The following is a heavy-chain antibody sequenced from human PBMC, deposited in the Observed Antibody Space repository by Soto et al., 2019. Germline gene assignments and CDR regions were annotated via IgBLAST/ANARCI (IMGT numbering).Heavy chain of an antibody. CDR3: ARYYYDSSGYYDY. J-gene: IGHJ4*02. CDR1: GYGFTSYW. CDR2: IDPSDSYT. V-gene: IGHV5-10-1*01. D-gene: IGHD3-22*01. Sequence: GESLKISCKASGYGFTSYWISWVRQMPGKGLEWMGRIDPSDSYTNYSPSFQGHVTISADKSISTAYLQWSSLKASDTAMYYCARYYYDSSGYYDYWGQGTLVTVSS.